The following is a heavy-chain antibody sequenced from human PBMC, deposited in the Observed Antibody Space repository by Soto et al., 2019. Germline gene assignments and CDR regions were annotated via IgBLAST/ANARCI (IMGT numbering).Heavy chain of an antibody. D-gene: IGHD3-10*01. CDR3: ARVPGTTRYWDY. J-gene: IGHJ4*02. Sequence: GESLKISCAASGFTFSRYAMHWVRQAPGKGLEWVAVISYDGSNKYYADSVKGRFTISRDNSKNSLYLQMNSLSAEDTAVYYCARVPGTTRYWDYWGQGAQVTVSS. V-gene: IGHV3-30-3*01. CDR1: GFTFSRYA. CDR2: ISYDGSNK.